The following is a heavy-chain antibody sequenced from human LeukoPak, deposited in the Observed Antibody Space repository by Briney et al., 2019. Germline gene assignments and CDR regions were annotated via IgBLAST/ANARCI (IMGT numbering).Heavy chain of an antibody. CDR1: GGTFSNYA. CDR3: ARDRHGGDSQFYFDL. J-gene: IGHJ2*01. V-gene: IGHV1-69*05. D-gene: IGHD4-23*01. Sequence: GASVKVSCKASGGTFSNYAISWVRQAPGQGLEWMGEIIPMFGTANYAQKFQGRVTITTDESTTTAYMEMSSLRSEDTALYYCARDRHGGDSQFYFDLWGRGALVIVSS. CDR2: IIPMFGTA.